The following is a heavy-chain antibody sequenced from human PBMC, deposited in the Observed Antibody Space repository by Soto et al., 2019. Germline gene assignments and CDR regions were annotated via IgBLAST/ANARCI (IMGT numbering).Heavy chain of an antibody. CDR3: ARHFYYGDYRGY. CDR1: GGSISSSSDY. J-gene: IGHJ4*02. CDR2: IYYSGST. V-gene: IGHV4-39*01. D-gene: IGHD4-17*01. Sequence: QLQLQESGPGLVKPSETLSLTCTVSGGSISSSSDYWGWIRQPPGKGLEWIGSIYYSGSTYYNPSLKSRVTISVDTSKNQFSLKLSSVTAADTAVYYCARHFYYGDYRGYWGQGTLVTVSS.